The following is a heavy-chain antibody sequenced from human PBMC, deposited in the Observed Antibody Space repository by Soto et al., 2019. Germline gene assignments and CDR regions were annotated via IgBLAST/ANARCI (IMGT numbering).Heavy chain of an antibody. V-gene: IGHV4-31*03. CDR3: ARYYDFWSGYYTGGGPEIDWFDP. Sequence: SETLSLTCTVSGGSISSGGYYWSWIRQHPGKGLEWIGYIYYSGSTYYNPSLKSRVTISVDTSKNQFSLKLSSVTAADTAVYYCARYYDFWSGYYTGGGPEIDWFDPWGQGTLVTVSS. J-gene: IGHJ5*02. D-gene: IGHD3-3*01. CDR2: IYYSGST. CDR1: GGSISSGGYY.